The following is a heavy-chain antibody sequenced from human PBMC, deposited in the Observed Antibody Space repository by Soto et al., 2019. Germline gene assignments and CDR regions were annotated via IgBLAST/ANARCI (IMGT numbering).Heavy chain of an antibody. CDR2: IYYSGST. D-gene: IGHD5-12*01. CDR1: GGSISSSSYY. J-gene: IGHJ4*02. Sequence: SETLSLTCTVSGGSISSSSYYWGWIRQPPGKGLEWIGSIYYSGSTYYNPSLKSRVTISVDTSTKKSFLRLTSVTAADTAVYYCARDPVDGYAFFDTWGQGILVTVSS. CDR3: ARDPVDGYAFFDT. V-gene: IGHV4-39*07.